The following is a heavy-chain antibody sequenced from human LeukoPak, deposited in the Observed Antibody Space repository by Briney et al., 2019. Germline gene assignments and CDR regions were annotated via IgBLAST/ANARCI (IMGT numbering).Heavy chain of an antibody. CDR2: ISYDGSNK. V-gene: IGHV3-30*04. CDR1: GFTFRSYA. J-gene: IGHJ6*04. CDR3: TKDLYGSGSKSCGMDV. Sequence: GRSLRLSCAASGFTFRSYAMHWVRQAPGKGLVWVADISYDGSNKYYADSVRGRFTISRDNSKNTLYLQMNSLGAEDTAVYYCTKDLYGSGSKSCGMDVWGKGTTVTVSS. D-gene: IGHD3-10*01.